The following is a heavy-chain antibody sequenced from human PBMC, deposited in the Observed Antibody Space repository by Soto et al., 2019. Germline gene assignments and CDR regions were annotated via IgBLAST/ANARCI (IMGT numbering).Heavy chain of an antibody. CDR1: GFTFGSYA. CDR2: INDNGNLR. V-gene: IGHV3-23*01. Sequence: GWSLRLSCVASGFTFGSYAMTWVRRAPGKGLEWVSTINDNGNLRYYAESVRGRFTISRDNSKNTLYLQLNNLRAEDSARYYCAKAFGDWYPFEKWGLGALVAVSS. J-gene: IGHJ4*02. D-gene: IGHD2-21*02. CDR3: AKAFGDWYPFEK.